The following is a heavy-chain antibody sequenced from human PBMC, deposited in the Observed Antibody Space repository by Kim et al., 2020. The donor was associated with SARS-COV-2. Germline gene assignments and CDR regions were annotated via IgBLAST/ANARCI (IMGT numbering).Heavy chain of an antibody. CDR2: IIPIFGTA. D-gene: IGHD6-13*01. Sequence: SVKVSCKASGGTFSSYAISWVRQAPGQGLEWMGGIIPIFGTANYAQKFQGRVTITADESTSTDYMELSSLRSEDTAVYYCARRLCSSWHEPDAFDIWGQGTMVTVSS. V-gene: IGHV1-69*13. J-gene: IGHJ3*02. CDR3: ARRLCSSWHEPDAFDI. CDR1: GGTFSSYA.